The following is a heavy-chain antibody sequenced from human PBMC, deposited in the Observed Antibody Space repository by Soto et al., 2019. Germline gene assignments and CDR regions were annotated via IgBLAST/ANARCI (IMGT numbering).Heavy chain of an antibody. CDR2: VYHTGKT. CDR3: ANSYYGWGFDY. CDR1: GGFVNTSNW. V-gene: IGHV4-4*02. Sequence: QLQLQESGPRLVTPSGTLSLTCIVSGGFVNTSNWWSWIRQPPGKGLEWIGEVYHTGKTNYSPSFKRRVNMSVDKSNNQFFLKLTSVTAADTAIYYCANSYYGWGFDYWGQGALVTVAS. J-gene: IGHJ4*02. D-gene: IGHD3-10*01.